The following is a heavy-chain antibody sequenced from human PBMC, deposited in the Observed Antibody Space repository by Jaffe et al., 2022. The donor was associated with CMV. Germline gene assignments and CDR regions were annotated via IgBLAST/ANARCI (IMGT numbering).Heavy chain of an antibody. V-gene: IGHV3-74*01. CDR2: INSDGSST. CDR3: ARESRPSGAVVTAKGGWFDP. J-gene: IGHJ5*02. Sequence: EVQLVESGGGLVQPGGSLRLSCAASGFTFSSYWMHWVRQAPGKGLVWVSRINSDGSSTSYADSVKGRFTISRDNAKNTLYLQMNSLRAEDTAVYYCARESRPSGAVVTAKGGWFDPWGQGTLVTVSS. CDR1: GFTFSSYW. D-gene: IGHD2-21*02.